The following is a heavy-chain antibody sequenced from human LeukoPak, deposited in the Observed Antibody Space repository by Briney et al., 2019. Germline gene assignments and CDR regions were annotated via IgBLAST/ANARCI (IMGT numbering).Heavy chain of an antibody. D-gene: IGHD3-10*01. V-gene: IGHV4-4*07. J-gene: IGHJ6*03. CDR2: IYTSGST. CDR1: GGSISSYY. Sequence: PSETLSLTCTVSGGSISSYYWSWIRQPAGKGLEWIGRIYTSGSTNYNPSLKSRVTMSVDTSKNQFSLKLSSVTAADTAVYYCARGVGGGSGKSSSGNAYYYYYYMDVWGKGTTVTVSS. CDR3: ARGVGGGSGKSSSGNAYYYYYYMDV.